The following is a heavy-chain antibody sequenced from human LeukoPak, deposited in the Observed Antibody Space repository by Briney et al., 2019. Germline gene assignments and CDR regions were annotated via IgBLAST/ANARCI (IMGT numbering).Heavy chain of an antibody. CDR2: ISSSSSTI. V-gene: IGHV3-48*01. D-gene: IGHD2-15*01. CDR3: ARDQGGGHTYYFDY. CDR1: GFTFSNYA. Sequence: GGSLRLSCAASGFTFSNYAMNWVRQAPGKGLEWVSYISSSSSTIYYADSVKGRFTISRDNAKNSLYLQMNSLRAEDTAVYYCARDQGGGHTYYFDYWGQGTLVTVAS. J-gene: IGHJ4*02.